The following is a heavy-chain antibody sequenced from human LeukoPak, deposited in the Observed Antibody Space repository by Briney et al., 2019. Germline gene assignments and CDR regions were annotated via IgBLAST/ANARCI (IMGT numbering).Heavy chain of an antibody. D-gene: IGHD4-11*01. CDR2: ISGSGGST. Sequence: GGSLRLSCAASGFTFSSYAMSWVRQAPGKGLEWVSAISGSGGSTYYADSVKGRFTISRDNAKNSLYLQMNSLRAEDTALYHCAREVPVTTQYYYYYYYMDVWGKGTTVTVSS. V-gene: IGHV3-23*01. CDR1: GFTFSSYA. CDR3: AREVPVTTQYYYYYYYMDV. J-gene: IGHJ6*03.